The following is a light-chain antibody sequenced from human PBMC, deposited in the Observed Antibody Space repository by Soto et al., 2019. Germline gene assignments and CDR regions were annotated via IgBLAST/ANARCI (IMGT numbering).Light chain of an antibody. V-gene: IGLV1-40*01. CDR2: GDS. J-gene: IGLJ1*01. Sequence: QSALTQPPSVSGAPGQRVTISCTGSSSNIGAGYDVNWYQQLPETAPKLLIFGDSNRPSGVPDRFSGSKSGTSASLVITGLQADDEADYYCQSNDSGLSGSDVFGTGTKVTVL. CDR3: QSNDSGLSGSDV. CDR1: SSNIGAGYD.